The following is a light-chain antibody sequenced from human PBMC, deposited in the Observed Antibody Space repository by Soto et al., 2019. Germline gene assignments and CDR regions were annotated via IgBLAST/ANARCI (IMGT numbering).Light chain of an antibody. CDR2: ENN. V-gene: IGLV1-51*02. J-gene: IGLJ1*01. Sequence: QSVLTQPPSASAAPEQKVTISCSGGSSNLGINFVSWYQQFPGGVPKLLIYENNKRPSGIPDRFSGAKSGTSATLDITGLQAGDEADYYCATWDGSLSVGVFGGGTKLTVL. CDR3: ATWDGSLSVGV. CDR1: SSNLGINF.